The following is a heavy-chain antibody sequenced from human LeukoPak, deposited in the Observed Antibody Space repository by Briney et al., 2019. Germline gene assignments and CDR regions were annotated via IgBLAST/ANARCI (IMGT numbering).Heavy chain of an antibody. J-gene: IGHJ5*02. CDR3: ARDPTTAPFIGWSGIAVAGGWFDP. Sequence: SETLSLTCTVSGGSISSSSYYWGWIRQPPGKGLEWIGSIYYSGSTYYNPSLKSRVTISVDTSKNQFSLKLSSVTAADTAVYYCARDPTTAPFIGWSGIAVAGGWFDPWGQGTLVTVSS. CDR1: GGSISSSSYY. V-gene: IGHV4-39*07. D-gene: IGHD6-19*01. CDR2: IYYSGST.